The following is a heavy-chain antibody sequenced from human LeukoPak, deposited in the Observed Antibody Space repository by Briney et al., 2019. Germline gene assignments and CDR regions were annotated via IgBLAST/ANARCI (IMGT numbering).Heavy chain of an antibody. Sequence: GSLQLSCAASGFPFSTYAMNWVRQAPGKGLEWVSLISDSGDNTYYADSVKGRFTISRDNSKNTVSLQMSSLRADDTAVYYCARAGATVTTNYFDPWGQGTLVTVSS. CDR1: GFPFSTYA. CDR3: ARAGATVTTNYFDP. J-gene: IGHJ5*02. V-gene: IGHV3-23*01. CDR2: ISDSGDNT. D-gene: IGHD4-11*01.